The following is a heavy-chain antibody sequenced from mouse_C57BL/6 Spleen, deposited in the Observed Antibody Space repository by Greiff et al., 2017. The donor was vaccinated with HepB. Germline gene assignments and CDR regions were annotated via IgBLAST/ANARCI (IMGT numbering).Heavy chain of an antibody. CDR2: ISDGGSYT. CDR3: ARGVDGYPWFAY. CDR1: GFTFSSYA. D-gene: IGHD2-3*01. V-gene: IGHV5-4*01. J-gene: IGHJ3*01. Sequence: EVQVVESGGGLVKPGGSLKLSCAASGFTFSSYAMSWVRQTPEKRLEWVATISDGGSYTYYPDNVKGRFTISRDNAKNNLYLQRSHLKSEDTAMYYCARGVDGYPWFAYWGQGTLVTVSA.